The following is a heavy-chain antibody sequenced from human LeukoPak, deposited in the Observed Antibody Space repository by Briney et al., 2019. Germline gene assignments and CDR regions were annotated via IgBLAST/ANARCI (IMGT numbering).Heavy chain of an antibody. J-gene: IGHJ4*02. Sequence: TVKVSCKASGGTFSSYAISWVRQAPGQGLEWMGGIIPIFGTANYAQKFQGRVTITTDESTSTAYMELSSLRSEDTAVYYCARDPAGSYSPAGYFDYWGQGTLVTVSS. D-gene: IGHD3-16*01. CDR3: ARDPAGSYSPAGYFDY. V-gene: IGHV1-69*05. CDR1: GGTFSSYA. CDR2: IIPIFGTA.